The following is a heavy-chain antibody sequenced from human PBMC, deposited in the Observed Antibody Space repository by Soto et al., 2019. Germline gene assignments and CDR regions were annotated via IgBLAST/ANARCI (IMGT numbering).Heavy chain of an antibody. V-gene: IGHV3-23*01. CDR3: ARTVVKYLHDY. Sequence: EVQLLESGGGLVQPGGSLRLSCVASGFTFSSYAMSWVRQAPGKGLEWVSVVTSNGGAGTSYADSVKGRFTISRDNSKNTLYLQMNSQRAEDTAVYYCARTVVKYLHDYWGQGTLVTVSS. CDR2: VTSNGGAGT. J-gene: IGHJ4*02. CDR1: GFTFSSYA. D-gene: IGHD2-21*01.